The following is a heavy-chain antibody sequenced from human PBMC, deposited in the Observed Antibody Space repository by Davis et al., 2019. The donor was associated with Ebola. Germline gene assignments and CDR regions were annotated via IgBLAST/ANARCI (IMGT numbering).Heavy chain of an antibody. D-gene: IGHD6-19*01. CDR1: GGSVSSSTYY. CDR2: IYYNGKT. CDR3: ARLPVAGTYWFDP. V-gene: IGHV4-39*01. J-gene: IGHJ5*02. Sequence: SETLSLTCTVSGGSVSSSTYYWGWIRQPPGKGLEWIGSIYYNGKTYYSATPKSRVTISVDTSKNQFSLKLSSVTATDTAVYYCARLPVAGTYWFDPWGQGTLVTVSS.